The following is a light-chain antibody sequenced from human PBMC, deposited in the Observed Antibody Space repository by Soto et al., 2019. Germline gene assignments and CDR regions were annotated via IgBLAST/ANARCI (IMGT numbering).Light chain of an antibody. J-gene: IGKJ1*01. CDR1: QSVSSSH. CDR2: GAS. CDR3: QQFASSPGT. V-gene: IGKV3-20*01. Sequence: ETVLTQSPGTLSLSPGERATLSCRASQSVSSSHLTWYQQKPGQAPRLLIYGASSRATGIPDRFSGSGSGTDFPLTISRREPEDFALYYCQQFASSPGTFGQGTKVEIK.